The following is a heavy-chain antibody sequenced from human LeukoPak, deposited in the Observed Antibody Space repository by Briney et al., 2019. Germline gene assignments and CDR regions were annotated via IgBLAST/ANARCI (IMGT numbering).Heavy chain of an antibody. CDR1: GFTLSSYS. Sequence: GGSLRLSCAASGFTLSSYSMNCVRQAPGKGLEWVSYISSSSSTICYADSVKGRFTISRDNAKNSLYLQMNSLRAEDTAVYYCARDKYYYDSSGYSSFDYWGQGALVTVSS. D-gene: IGHD3-22*01. V-gene: IGHV3-48*01. J-gene: IGHJ4*02. CDR3: ARDKYYYDSSGYSSFDY. CDR2: ISSSSSTI.